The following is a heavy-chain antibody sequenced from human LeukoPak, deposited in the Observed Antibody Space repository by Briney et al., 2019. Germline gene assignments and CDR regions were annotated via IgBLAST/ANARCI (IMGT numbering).Heavy chain of an antibody. CDR1: GFTFSRYV. CDR2: IGENDASP. CDR3: ARGNTMIIVISPGAFDI. Sequence: PGGSLRLSCEASGFTFSRYVMSWVRQAPGKGLEWVSGIGENDASPYYADSVKGRFTISRDNSKNMLYLQMSSLRAEDTAAYYCARGNTMIIVISPGAFDIWGQGTMVTVSS. V-gene: IGHV3-23*01. J-gene: IGHJ3*02. D-gene: IGHD3-22*01.